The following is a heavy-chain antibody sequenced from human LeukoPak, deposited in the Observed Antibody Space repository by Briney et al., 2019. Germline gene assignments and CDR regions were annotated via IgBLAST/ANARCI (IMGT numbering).Heavy chain of an antibody. Sequence: SETLSLTCAVSGGSISSSNWWSWVRQPPGKGLEWIGEIYQSGSNNYNPSLKSRVTISVDKSKNQFSLKLSSVTAADTAVYYCATASMVRENRHLFDYCGQGPLVPVSS. CDR2: IYQSGSN. CDR3: ATASMVRENRHLFDY. V-gene: IGHV4-4*02. CDR1: GGSISSSNW. J-gene: IGHJ4*02. D-gene: IGHD3-10*01.